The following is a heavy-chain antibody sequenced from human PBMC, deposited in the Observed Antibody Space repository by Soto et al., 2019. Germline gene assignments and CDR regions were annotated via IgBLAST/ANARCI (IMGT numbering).Heavy chain of an antibody. CDR1: GGTFSSYA. CDR3: ARSQGGSSSLDIYYYYYYGMDV. Sequence: QVQLVQSGAEVKQPGSSVKVSCKAPGGTFSSYAISWVRQAPGQGLEWMGGIIPIFGTAKNAQKFQGRVTITADESTSTGYMELSSMRSEDTAVYYCARSQGGSSSLDIYYYYYYGMDVWGKGTTVTVSS. J-gene: IGHJ6*04. CDR2: IIPIFGTA. V-gene: IGHV1-69*01. D-gene: IGHD2-15*01.